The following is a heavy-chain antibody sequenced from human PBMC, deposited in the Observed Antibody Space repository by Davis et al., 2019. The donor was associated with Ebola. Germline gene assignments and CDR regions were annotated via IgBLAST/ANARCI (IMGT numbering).Heavy chain of an antibody. J-gene: IGHJ4*02. CDR3: ARNSAPPDY. CDR1: GFTFSNYY. CDR2: INHSGDSI. Sequence: PGGSLRLSCAASGFTFSNYYMSWVRQAPGKGLEWISCINHSGDSIFYADFVKGRFTMSRDNAKNFLYLQLSSLRADDTAMYYCARNSAPPDYWGQGALVTVSS. D-gene: IGHD6-6*01. V-gene: IGHV3-11*01.